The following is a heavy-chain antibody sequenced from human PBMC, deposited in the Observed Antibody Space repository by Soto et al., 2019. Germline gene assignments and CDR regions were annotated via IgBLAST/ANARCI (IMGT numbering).Heavy chain of an antibody. J-gene: IGHJ5*02. D-gene: IGHD3-16*01. CDR3: VRIRYQLPSSVLWLDP. Sequence: SETLSLTCAVYGGFLSESYWTWIRQPPGKGLEWIGEINHVGGTNYNPSLKSRVTVSVDTSQNQFSLRLISVTAADTAMYFCVRIRYQLPSSVLWLDPWGQGTPVTVSS. CDR1: GGFLSESY. V-gene: IGHV4-34*01. CDR2: INHVGGT.